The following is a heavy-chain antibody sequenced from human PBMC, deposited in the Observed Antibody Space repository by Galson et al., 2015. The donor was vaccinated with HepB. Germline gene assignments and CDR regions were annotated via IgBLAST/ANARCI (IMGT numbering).Heavy chain of an antibody. Sequence: SVKVSCKASGFTFTSSAVQWVRQARGQRLEWIGWIVVGSGNTNYAQKFQERVTITRDMSTSTAYMELSSLRSEDTAVYYCAADDYCGGDCAPFDYWGQGTLVTVSS. CDR1: GFTFTSSA. V-gene: IGHV1-58*01. D-gene: IGHD2-21*01. J-gene: IGHJ4*02. CDR2: IVVGSGNT. CDR3: AADDYCGGDCAPFDY.